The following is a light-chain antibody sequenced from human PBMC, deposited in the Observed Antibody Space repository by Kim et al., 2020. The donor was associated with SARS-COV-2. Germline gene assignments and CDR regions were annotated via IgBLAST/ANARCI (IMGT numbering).Light chain of an antibody. CDR3: QQYYSYPLT. V-gene: IGKV1-8*01. CDR1: QGVNTY. Sequence: ASTGDRVTITCRASQGVNTYLAWYQQKSGKAPKLLISGASTLQSAVPSRFSGSGSGTDFALTINSLQTEDFAIYYCQQYYSYPLTFGGGTKVDIK. J-gene: IGKJ4*01. CDR2: GAS.